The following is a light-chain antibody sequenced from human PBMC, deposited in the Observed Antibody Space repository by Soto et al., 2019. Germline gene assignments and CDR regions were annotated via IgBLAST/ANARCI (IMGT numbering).Light chain of an antibody. CDR1: GSNIGAGYD. CDR3: QSYDTSLSGYV. Sequence: QSVLTQPPSVSGAPGQRVTISCTESGSNIGAGYDIHWYQQVPGTAPKPLIYANTNRASGVPDRFSGSKSGTSASLAITGLQAEDEADYYCQSYDTSLSGYVFGPGTKVTVL. CDR2: ANT. V-gene: IGLV1-40*01. J-gene: IGLJ1*01.